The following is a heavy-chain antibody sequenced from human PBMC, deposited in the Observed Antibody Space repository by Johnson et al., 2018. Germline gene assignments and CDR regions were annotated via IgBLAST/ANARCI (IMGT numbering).Heavy chain of an antibody. Sequence: VQLVQSGGGLVQPGGSLRLSCEASGFIFSAYWLSWVRQAPGKGLEWVADTKQDGSEKDYVASGKGRFTISRDNAENSQYLQINSRGAEDTAVYYGVGESGTYLQYGMDVGRQGTTVTVAS. D-gene: IGHD1-26*01. CDR1: GFIFSAYW. CDR2: TKQDGSEK. CDR3: VGESGTYLQYGMDV. J-gene: IGHJ6*02. V-gene: IGHV3-7*01.